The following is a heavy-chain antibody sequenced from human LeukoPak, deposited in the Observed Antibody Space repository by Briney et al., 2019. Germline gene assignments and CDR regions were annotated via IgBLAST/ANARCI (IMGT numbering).Heavy chain of an antibody. V-gene: IGHV4-39*07. Sequence: PSETLSLTCTVSGGSISSSSYYWGWIRQPPGKGLEWIGSIYYSGSTYYNPSLKSRVTISVDTSKNQFSLKLSSVTAADTAVYYCARGDNGSWSDYWGQGTLVTVSS. CDR2: IYYSGST. J-gene: IGHJ4*02. CDR1: GGSISSSSYY. CDR3: ARGDNGSWSDY. D-gene: IGHD6-13*01.